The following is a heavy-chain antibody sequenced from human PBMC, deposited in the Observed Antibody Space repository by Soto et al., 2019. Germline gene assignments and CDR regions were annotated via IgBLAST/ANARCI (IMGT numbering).Heavy chain of an antibody. V-gene: IGHV3-23*01. J-gene: IGHJ4*02. CDR3: AKSEDGTSKFDY. CDR1: GFTFSSYA. CDR2: ISGSGVST. Sequence: PGGSLRLSCAASGFTFSSYAMSWVRQAPGKGLEWVSAISGSGVSTYYADSVKGRFTISRDNSKNTLYLQMNSLRAEDTAVYYCAKSEDGTSKFDYWGQRTLVTVCS. D-gene: IGHD6-13*01.